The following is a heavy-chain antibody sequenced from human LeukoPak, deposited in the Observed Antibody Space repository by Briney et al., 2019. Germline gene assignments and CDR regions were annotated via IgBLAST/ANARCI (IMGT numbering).Heavy chain of an antibody. V-gene: IGHV3-7*01. CDR3: ASYGYDLTYCGGDCYVLGAFDI. J-gene: IGHJ3*02. D-gene: IGHD2-21*02. Sequence: GGSLRLSCEASGFTFSSYWMSWVRQAPGKGLEWVANIKQDGSEKYYVDSVKGRFTISRDNSKNTLYLQMNSLRAEDTAVYYCASYGYDLTYCGGDCYVLGAFDIWGQGTMVTVSS. CDR2: IKQDGSEK. CDR1: GFTFSSYW.